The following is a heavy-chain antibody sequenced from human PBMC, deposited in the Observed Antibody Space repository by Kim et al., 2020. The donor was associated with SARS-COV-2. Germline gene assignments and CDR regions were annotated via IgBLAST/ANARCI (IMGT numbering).Heavy chain of an antibody. V-gene: IGHV3-7*04. CDR1: GFTFSTYW. CDR3: ARGPDVAEV. Sequence: GGSLRLSCAGFGFTFSTYWVNWVRQAPGKGLEWVANIRPDGSTKLYVDSVKGRFTISRDNAKSSVYLQMNSLRAEDSAVYFCARGPDVAEVWGLGTTVTVSS. D-gene: IGHD5-12*01. J-gene: IGHJ6*02. CDR2: IRPDGSTK.